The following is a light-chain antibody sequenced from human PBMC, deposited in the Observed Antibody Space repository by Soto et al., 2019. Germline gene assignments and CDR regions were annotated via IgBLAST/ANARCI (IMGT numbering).Light chain of an antibody. V-gene: IGKV3-20*01. Sequence: ENVLTQSPDTLSLSPGERATLSCRASQSINRNFLAWYLQKPGQAPRLLIYGASSRAAGIPDRFSGSGSGTDFTLTISRLEPEDFAVYYCQQYGTLPRTFGQGTKVEIK. CDR1: QSINRNF. CDR3: QQYGTLPRT. CDR2: GAS. J-gene: IGKJ1*01.